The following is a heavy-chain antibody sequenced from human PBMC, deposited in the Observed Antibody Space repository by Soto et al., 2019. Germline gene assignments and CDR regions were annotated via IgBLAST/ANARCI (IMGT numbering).Heavy chain of an antibody. D-gene: IGHD4-17*01. CDR2: ISSTSTYI. V-gene: IGHV3-21*01. CDR3: ARGKLYDSDDYAPFYFDY. J-gene: IGHJ4*02. Sequence: EVQLVESGGGLVKPGGSLRLSCAASGFTFSTYSMNWVRQAPGKGLEWVSSISSTSTYIYYADSVKGRFTISRDNAKNSLYLQMNSLRAEDTTVYYCARGKLYDSDDYAPFYFDYWGQGTLVTVSS. CDR1: GFTFSTYS.